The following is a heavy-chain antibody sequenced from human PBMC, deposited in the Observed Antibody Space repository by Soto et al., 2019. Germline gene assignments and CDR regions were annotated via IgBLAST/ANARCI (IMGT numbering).Heavy chain of an antibody. D-gene: IGHD3-10*01. CDR3: AYHFGDKGAY. Sequence: QVQLVQSGAEVKKPGSSVKVSCKASGGTFSSYTISWVRQAPGQGLEWMGRIIPILGIANYAQKFQGRVXIXXDKAPSTAYMELSSLSSEDTAVDYCAYHFGDKGAYWGQGTLVTVSS. J-gene: IGHJ4*02. CDR1: GGTFSSYT. CDR2: IIPILGIA. V-gene: IGHV1-69*02.